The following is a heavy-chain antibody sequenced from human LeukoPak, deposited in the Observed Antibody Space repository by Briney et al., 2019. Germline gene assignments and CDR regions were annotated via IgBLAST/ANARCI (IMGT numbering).Heavy chain of an antibody. J-gene: IGHJ4*02. CDR2: INPNSGGT. Sequence: EASVKVSCKTPGYTFTGYYMHWVRQAPGQGLEWMGWINPNSGGTNYAQKFQGRVTMTRDTSISTAYMELSRLRSDDTAVYYCARDYGDYEGDDYWGQGTLVTVSS. CDR1: GYTFTGYY. D-gene: IGHD4-17*01. V-gene: IGHV1-2*02. CDR3: ARDYGDYEGDDY.